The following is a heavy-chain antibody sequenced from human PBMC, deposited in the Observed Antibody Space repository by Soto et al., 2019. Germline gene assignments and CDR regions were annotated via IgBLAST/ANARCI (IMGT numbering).Heavy chain of an antibody. CDR3: TGNIPITIFGVAIYNWFDP. J-gene: IGHJ5*02. CDR2: IRSKAYGGTT. Sequence: GGSLRLSCTASGFTFGDYAMSWVRQAPGKGLEWVGFIRSKAYGGTTEYAASVKGRFTISRDDSKSIAYLQMNSLKTEDTAVYYCTGNIPITIFGVAIYNWFDPWGQGTLVTVSS. D-gene: IGHD3-3*01. CDR1: GFTFGDYA. V-gene: IGHV3-49*04.